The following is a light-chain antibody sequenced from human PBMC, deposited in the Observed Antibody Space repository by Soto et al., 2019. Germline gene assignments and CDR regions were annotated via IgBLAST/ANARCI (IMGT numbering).Light chain of an antibody. J-gene: IGKJ1*01. V-gene: IGKV1-39*01. CDR1: QTVSTY. CDR2: ATS. CDR3: QQTYTTPRT. Sequence: DTQMTQSPSSLSASAGDRISITCRASQTVSTYLNWYQQKPGKAPTLLISATSTLQSGVPSRFSGSGSGTEFTLTITSLQPEDFATYYCQQTYTTPRTFGQGTKVAIK.